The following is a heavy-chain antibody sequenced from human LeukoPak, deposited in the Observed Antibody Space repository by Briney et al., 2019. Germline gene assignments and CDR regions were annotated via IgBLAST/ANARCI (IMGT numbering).Heavy chain of an antibody. CDR2: MNRNSGNT. D-gene: IGHD6-19*01. J-gene: IGHJ4*02. Sequence: ASVKVSCKASGYTFTSYDINWVRQATGQGLEGMGWMNRNSGNTGYAQKFQGRVTITRNTSISTAYMELSSLRSEDTAVYYCARGSDSSGWYGYWGQGTLVTVSS. CDR1: GYTFTSYD. CDR3: ARGSDSSGWYGY. V-gene: IGHV1-8*03.